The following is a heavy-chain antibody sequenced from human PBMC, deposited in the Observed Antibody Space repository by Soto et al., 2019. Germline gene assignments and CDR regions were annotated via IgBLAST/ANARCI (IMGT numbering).Heavy chain of an antibody. CDR1: GGTFSSYA. D-gene: IGHD3-3*01. J-gene: IGHJ4*02. V-gene: IGHV1-69*13. Sequence: SVKVSCKASGGTFSSYAISWVRQAPGQGLEWMGGIIPIFGTANYAQKFQGRVTITADESTSTAYMELSSLRSEDTAVYYCARAPTDYDFWSGYYRFDDWGQGTLVPVSS. CDR3: ARAPTDYDFWSGYYRFDD. CDR2: IIPIFGTA.